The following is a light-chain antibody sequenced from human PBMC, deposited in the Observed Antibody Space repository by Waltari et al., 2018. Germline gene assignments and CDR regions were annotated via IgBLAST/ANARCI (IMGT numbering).Light chain of an antibody. J-gene: IGLJ1*01. CDR2: EVT. CDR3: SSYAGSNNYV. CDR1: SSDVGAYTY. V-gene: IGLV2-8*01. Sequence: QSALTQPPSASGSPGQSVTISCTGTSSDVGAYTYVSWYQHHPGKAPKLILYEVTKRPSGVPDRFSGSKSGNTASLTVSGLQAEDEADYYCSSYAGSNNYVFGTGTKVTVL.